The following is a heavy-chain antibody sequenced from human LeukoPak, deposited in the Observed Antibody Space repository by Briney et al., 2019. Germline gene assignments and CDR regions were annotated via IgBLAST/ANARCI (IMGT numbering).Heavy chain of an antibody. CDR3: ANLIAAAGGN. D-gene: IGHD6-13*01. CDR1: GGTFSSYA. J-gene: IGHJ4*02. V-gene: IGHV1-69*13. Sequence: ASVKVSCKASGGTFSSYAISWVRQAPGQGLEWMGGIIPIFGTANYAQKFQGRVTITADESTSTAYMELSSLRSEDTAVYYCANLIAAAGGNWGQGTLVTVSS. CDR2: IIPIFGTA.